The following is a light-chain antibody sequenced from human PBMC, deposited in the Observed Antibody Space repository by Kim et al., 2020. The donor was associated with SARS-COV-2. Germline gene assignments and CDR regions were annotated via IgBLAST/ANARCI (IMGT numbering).Light chain of an antibody. CDR2: GKN. Sequence: LGHTGRITCQGDCLSSYSASWYQQKPGQAPVLVIYGKNNRPSGIPDRFSGSSSGNTASLTITGAQAEDEADYYCYSRDSSGNHLEVFGGGTKLTVL. CDR1: CLSSYS. CDR3: YSRDSSGNHLEV. J-gene: IGLJ2*01. V-gene: IGLV3-19*01.